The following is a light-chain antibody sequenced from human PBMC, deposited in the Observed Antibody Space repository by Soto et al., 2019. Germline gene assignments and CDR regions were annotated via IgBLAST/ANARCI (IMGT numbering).Light chain of an antibody. CDR2: WAS. CDR1: QSVLYSSNNKNY. J-gene: IGKJ4*01. V-gene: IGKV4-1*01. Sequence: DIVMTQSPDSLAVSLGERATINCKSSQSVLYSSNNKNYLAWYPQKPGQPPKLLIYWASTRESGVPDRFSGSGAGTDFTLTSSSLQAEDVAVYYCQQYYSTLLPCGGGTNVELK. CDR3: QQYYSTLLP.